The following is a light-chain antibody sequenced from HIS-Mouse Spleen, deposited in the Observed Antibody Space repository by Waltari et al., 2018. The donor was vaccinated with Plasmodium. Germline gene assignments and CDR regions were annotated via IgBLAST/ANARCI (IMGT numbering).Light chain of an antibody. CDR2: DVS. CDR1: SSDVGGYNY. V-gene: IGLV2-11*01. CDR3: CSYACSYTLV. Sequence: QSALTQPRSVSGSPGQSVTISCTGTSSDVGGYNYVSWYQQHPGKAPKLMIYDVSKRPLVVPDRFAGSKSGNTASLTISGLQAEDEADYYCCSYACSYTLVFGGGTKLTVL. J-gene: IGLJ2*01.